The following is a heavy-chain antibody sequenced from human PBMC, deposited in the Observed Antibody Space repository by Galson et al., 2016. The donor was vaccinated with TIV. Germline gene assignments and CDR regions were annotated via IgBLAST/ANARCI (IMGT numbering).Heavy chain of an antibody. D-gene: IGHD3-10*02. Sequence: LRLSCATSQFPFSDYWMNWIRQAPGKGLEWVATIKQDGSDRYYGDSVKGRFTISRDNAKRLLYLHMSSLRVEDTAVYYCARDPLFGGMDVWGQGATVAVS. CDR1: QFPFSDYW. CDR3: ARDPLFGGMDV. J-gene: IGHJ6*02. V-gene: IGHV3-7*03. CDR2: IKQDGSDR.